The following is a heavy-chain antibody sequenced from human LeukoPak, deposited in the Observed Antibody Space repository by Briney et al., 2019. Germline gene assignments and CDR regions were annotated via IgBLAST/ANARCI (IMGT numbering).Heavy chain of an antibody. Sequence: GGSLRLSCAASGFTFSSYTMSWVRQAPGKGLEWVSTISGSGGSTYYTDSVKGRFTISRDNSKNTLYLQMNSLRAEDTAVYYCAKVGPKKTGFSPDYWGQGTLVTVSS. CDR2: ISGSGGST. CDR3: AKVGPKKTGFSPDY. D-gene: IGHD1-1*01. V-gene: IGHV3-23*01. CDR1: GFTFSSYT. J-gene: IGHJ4*02.